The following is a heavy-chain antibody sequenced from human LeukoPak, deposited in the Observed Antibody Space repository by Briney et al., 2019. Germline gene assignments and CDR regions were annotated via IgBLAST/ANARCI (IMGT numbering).Heavy chain of an antibody. CDR1: GFTFSTYG. CDR3: VKDPYGDYLRYFDH. J-gene: IGHJ4*02. D-gene: IGHD4-17*01. CDR2: IRYDGGNK. V-gene: IGHV3-30*02. Sequence: GGSLRLSCAASGFTFSTYGMHWVRQAPGKGLEWVSLIRYDGGNKYYADSVKGRFTISRDNSKNTLYLQMNSLSAEDTAVYYCVKDPYGDYLRYFDHWGQGTLVTVSS.